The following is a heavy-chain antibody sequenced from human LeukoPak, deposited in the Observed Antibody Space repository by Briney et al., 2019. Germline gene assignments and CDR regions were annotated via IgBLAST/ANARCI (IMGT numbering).Heavy chain of an antibody. Sequence: SVKVSCKASGGTFSSYAISWVRQAPGQGLEWMGRIIPILGIANYAQKFQGRVTITADKSTSTAYMELSSLRSEDTAVYYCARGRSSSWILVPWGQGTLVTVSS. CDR3: ARGRSSSWILVP. D-gene: IGHD6-13*01. CDR1: GGTFSSYA. CDR2: IIPILGIA. J-gene: IGHJ5*02. V-gene: IGHV1-69*04.